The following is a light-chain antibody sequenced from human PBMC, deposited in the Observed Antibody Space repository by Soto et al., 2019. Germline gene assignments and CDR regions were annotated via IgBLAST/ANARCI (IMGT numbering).Light chain of an antibody. CDR3: QHYNSYSEA. V-gene: IGKV1-5*03. CDR1: QTISSW. Sequence: DIQMTQSPSTLSGSVGDRVTITCRASQTISSWLAWYQQKPGKAPKLLIYKASTLKSGVPSRFSGSGSGTEFTLTISSLQPDDFATYYCQHYNSYSEAFGQATTADI. CDR2: KAS. J-gene: IGKJ1*01.